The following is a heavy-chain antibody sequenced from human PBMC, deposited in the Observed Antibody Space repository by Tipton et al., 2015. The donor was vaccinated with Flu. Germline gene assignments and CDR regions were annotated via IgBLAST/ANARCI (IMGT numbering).Heavy chain of an antibody. Sequence: TLSLTCTVSGGSISSYYWSWIRQPAGKGLEWVGRIFPDGSTNYNPSLKSRVTMSIDTSKNQFSLKLSSVTAADTAVYYCARRSVDGPYNWFDPWGQGTLVTVSS. V-gene: IGHV4-4*07. D-gene: IGHD6-19*01. CDR1: GGSISSYY. J-gene: IGHJ5*02. CDR3: ARRSVDGPYNWFDP. CDR2: IFPDGST.